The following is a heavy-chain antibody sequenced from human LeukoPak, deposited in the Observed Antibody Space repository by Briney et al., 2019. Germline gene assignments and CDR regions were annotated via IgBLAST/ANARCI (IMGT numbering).Heavy chain of an antibody. V-gene: IGHV3-7*01. CDR1: GFTFSSYW. CDR2: INQDGSEK. Sequence: PGGSLRLSCEASGFTFSSYWMNWVRQAPGKGLEWVANINQDGSEKYYVDSVKGRFTISRDNAKNSLSLQMNSLRAEDTAVYYCARPYYYSSGSLPYWGQGTLVTVSS. CDR3: ARPYYYSSGSLPY. D-gene: IGHD3-10*01. J-gene: IGHJ4*02.